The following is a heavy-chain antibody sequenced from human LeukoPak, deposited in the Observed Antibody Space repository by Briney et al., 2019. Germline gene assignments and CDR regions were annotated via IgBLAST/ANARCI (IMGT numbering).Heavy chain of an antibody. CDR1: GYTFTSYD. CDR2: MNPNSGNT. CDR3: ARIIEDSSSSYYYYYYMDV. J-gene: IGHJ6*03. Sequence: ASVKVSCKASGYTFTSYDINWVRQATGQGLEWMGWMNPNSGNTGYAQKFQGRVTITRNTSISTAYMELSSLGSEDTAVYYCARIIEDSSSSYYYYYYMDVWGKGTTVTVSS. D-gene: IGHD6-6*01. V-gene: IGHV1-8*03.